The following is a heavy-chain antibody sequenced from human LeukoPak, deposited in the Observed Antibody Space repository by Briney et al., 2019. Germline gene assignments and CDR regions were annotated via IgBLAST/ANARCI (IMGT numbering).Heavy chain of an antibody. J-gene: IGHJ3*02. D-gene: IGHD4-17*01. CDR3: AKKLTTVSTRTPLDI. CDR1: GFTFSTYE. Sequence: GGSLRLSCAVSGFTFSTYEMNWVRQAPGKGLEWVSYISSSGSTIFDADSVKGRFATSRDNSKNTVYLQMNSLRAEDTAVYYCAKKLTTVSTRTPLDIWGQGTLVTVSS. CDR2: ISSSGSTI. V-gene: IGHV3-48*03.